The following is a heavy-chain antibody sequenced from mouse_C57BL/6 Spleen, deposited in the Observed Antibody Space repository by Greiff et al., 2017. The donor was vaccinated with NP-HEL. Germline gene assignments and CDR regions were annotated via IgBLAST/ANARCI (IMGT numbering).Heavy chain of an antibody. V-gene: IGHV1-72*01. CDR1: GYTFTSYW. Sequence: QVQLQQPGAELVKPGASVKLSCKASGYTFTSYWMHWVKQRPGRGLEWIGRIDPNSGGTKYNEKFKSKATLTVDKPSSTADMLLMSLTSEDAAVYYCARELDYCSNFLPCFCYWGQGTTLTVAS. CDR3: ARELDYCSNFLPCFCY. J-gene: IGHJ2*01. D-gene: IGHD2-5*01. CDR2: IDPNSGGT.